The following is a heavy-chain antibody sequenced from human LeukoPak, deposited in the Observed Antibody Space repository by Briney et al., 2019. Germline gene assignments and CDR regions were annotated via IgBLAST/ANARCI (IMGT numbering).Heavy chain of an antibody. D-gene: IGHD6-19*01. CDR2: IYYSGST. CDR3: ARAVAGGWFDP. J-gene: IGHJ5*02. V-gene: IGHV4-59*01. CDR1: GGSISSYY. Sequence: PSETLSLTCTVSGGSISSYYWSWIRQPPGKGLEWIGYIYYSGSTNYIPSLKSRVTISVDTSKSQFSLKLSSVTAADTAVYYCARAVAGGWFDPWGQGTLVTVSS.